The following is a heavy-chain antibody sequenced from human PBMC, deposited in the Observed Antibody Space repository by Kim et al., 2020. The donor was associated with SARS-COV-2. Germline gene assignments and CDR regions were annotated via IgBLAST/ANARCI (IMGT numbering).Heavy chain of an antibody. CDR2: IRSKANSYAT. V-gene: IGHV3-73*01. D-gene: IGHD3-10*01. CDR1: GFTFSDSA. J-gene: IGHJ4*02. CDR3: TSSFMVRGVLTGIPVDY. Sequence: GGSLRLSCAASGFTFSDSAMHWVRQASGKGLEWVGRIRSKANSYATAYAASVKGRFTISRDDSKNTAYLQMNSLKTEDTAVYYCTSSFMVRGVLTGIPVDYWGQGTLVTVSS.